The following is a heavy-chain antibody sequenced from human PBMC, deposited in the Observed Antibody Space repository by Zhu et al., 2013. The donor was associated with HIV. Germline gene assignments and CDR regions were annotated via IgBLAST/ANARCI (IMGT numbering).Heavy chain of an antibody. CDR2: IIPIFGTA. J-gene: IGHJ4*02. Sequence: QVQLVQSGAEVKKPGSSVKVSCKASGGTFSSYAISWVRQAPGQGLEWMGGIIPIFGTANYAQKFQGRVTITADKSTSTAYMELSSLRSEDTAVYYCARDGSRDSSGYYLTSDYFDYWGQGTLVTVSS. D-gene: IGHD3-22*01. V-gene: IGHV1-69*06. CDR3: ARDGSRDSSGYYLTSDYFDY. CDR1: GGTFSSYA.